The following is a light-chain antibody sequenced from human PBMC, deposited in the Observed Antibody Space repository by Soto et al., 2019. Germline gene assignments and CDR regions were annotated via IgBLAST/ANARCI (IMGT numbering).Light chain of an antibody. J-gene: IGLJ2*01. Sequence: QPVLTQPPSVSGAPGQRVTISCTGSSSNIGAGYDVHWYQQLPGKAPKLLIYGNSNRPSGVPDRFSGSKSGTSASLAITGLHAEDEDDYYCQSYDSSLSVVFGGGTKVTVL. CDR2: GNS. CDR1: SSNIGAGYD. CDR3: QSYDSSLSVV. V-gene: IGLV1-40*01.